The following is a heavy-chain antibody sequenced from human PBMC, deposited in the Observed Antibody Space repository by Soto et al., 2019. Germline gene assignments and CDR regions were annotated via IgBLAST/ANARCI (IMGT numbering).Heavy chain of an antibody. CDR3: ARGSGGSCCPFDY. V-gene: IGHV4-31*03. CDR1: GASISSGGYY. Sequence: QVQLQESGPGLVKPSQTLSLSCSVSGASISSGGYYWSRIRQHPGKGLEWIGFIYYSGNTHYKPALKNRVSMSVDTSKNQFSLRVSSVTAADTAVYYCARGSGGSCCPFDYWGQGTLVTVSS. CDR2: IYYSGNT. J-gene: IGHJ4*02. D-gene: IGHD2-15*01.